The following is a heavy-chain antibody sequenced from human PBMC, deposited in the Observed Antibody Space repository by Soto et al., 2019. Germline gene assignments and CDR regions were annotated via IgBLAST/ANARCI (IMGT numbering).Heavy chain of an antibody. CDR1: GYTFTSYG. CDR2: ISAYNGNT. Sequence: QVQLVQSGAEVKKPGASVKVSCKASGYTFTSYGISWVRQAPGQGLEWMGWISAYNGNTNYAQKLQGRVTMTTDTSTITAYMELRSLRSDDTAVYYCARDRRYFDWFIRGYYGRDVWCQGTTVTVSS. CDR3: ARDRRYFDWFIRGYYGRDV. V-gene: IGHV1-18*01. D-gene: IGHD3-9*01. J-gene: IGHJ6*02.